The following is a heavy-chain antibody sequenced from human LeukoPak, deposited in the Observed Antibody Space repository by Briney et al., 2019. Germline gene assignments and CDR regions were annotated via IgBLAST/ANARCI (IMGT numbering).Heavy chain of an antibody. J-gene: IGHJ5*02. CDR2: IKRDGSQK. CDR1: GFSFSSNW. D-gene: IGHD1-1*01. Sequence: GGSLRLSCAAPGFSFSSNWMGWVRQAPGKGLEWVAHIKRDGSQKYYSDSVKGRFTISRDNAKNSLYRQMNSLRVEDTAVYYCARLGLEVGGPNWFDPWGQGTLVTVSS. V-gene: IGHV3-7*01. CDR3: ARLGLEVGGPNWFDP.